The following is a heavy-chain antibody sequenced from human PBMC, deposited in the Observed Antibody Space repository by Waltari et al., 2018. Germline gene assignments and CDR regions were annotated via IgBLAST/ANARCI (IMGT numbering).Heavy chain of an antibody. D-gene: IGHD2-15*01. CDR1: GGSFSGYY. J-gene: IGHJ4*02. CDR3: ARGPHCSGGSCYSVYFDY. Sequence: QVQLQQWGAGLLKPSETLSLTCAVYGGSFSGYYWSWIRQPPGKGLEWIGEINHSGSTNYNPSLKSRVTISVDTSKNQFSLKLSSVTAADTAVYYCARGPHCSGGSCYSVYFDYWGQGTLVTVSS. V-gene: IGHV4-34*01. CDR2: INHSGST.